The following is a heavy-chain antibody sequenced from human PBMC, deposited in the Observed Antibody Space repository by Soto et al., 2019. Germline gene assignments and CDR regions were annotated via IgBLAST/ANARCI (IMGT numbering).Heavy chain of an antibody. V-gene: IGHV5-10-1*01. CDR3: ARHSWGIAASYYYYGMDV. CDR2: IDPSDSYT. Sequence: GESLKISCKGSGYSFTSYWISWVRQMPGKGLEWMGRIDPSDSYTNYSPSFQGHVTISADKSTSTAYLQWSSLKASDTAMYYCARHSWGIAASYYYYGMDVWGQGTTVTVSS. J-gene: IGHJ6*02. D-gene: IGHD6-13*01. CDR1: GYSFTSYW.